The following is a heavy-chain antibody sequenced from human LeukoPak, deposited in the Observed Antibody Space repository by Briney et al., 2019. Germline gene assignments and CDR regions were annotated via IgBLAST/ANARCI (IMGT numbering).Heavy chain of an antibody. CDR1: GFTFSSYA. V-gene: IGHV3-30-3*01. J-gene: IGHJ4*02. D-gene: IGHD4-17*01. Sequence: GGSLRLSCAASGFTFSSYAMHWVRQAPGKGLEWVAVISYDGSNKYYADSVKGRFTISRDNSKNTLYLQMNSLRAEDTAVYYCARTAYGDHLYDYWGQGTLVTVSS. CDR2: ISYDGSNK. CDR3: ARTAYGDHLYDY.